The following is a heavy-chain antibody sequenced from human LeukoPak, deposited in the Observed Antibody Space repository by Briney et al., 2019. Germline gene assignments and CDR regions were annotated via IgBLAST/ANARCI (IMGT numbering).Heavy chain of an antibody. CDR1: GGFISGYY. Sequence: PSETLSLTCTVSGGFISGYYWNWIRQSPGKGLEWIGYIFYTGDTDYNPSLRSRVTMSVDRSNNRFSLQLASVTAADTAIYYCARWTSCGGDCHILDFWGQGVLVTVSS. D-gene: IGHD2-21*02. V-gene: IGHV4-59*01. J-gene: IGHJ4*02. CDR2: IFYTGDT. CDR3: ARWTSCGGDCHILDF.